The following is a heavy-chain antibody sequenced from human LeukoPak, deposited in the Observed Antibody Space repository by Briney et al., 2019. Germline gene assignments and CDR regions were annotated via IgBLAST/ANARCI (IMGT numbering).Heavy chain of an antibody. Sequence: PGGSLRLSCAASGFTFSSYNMNWVRQAPGKGLEWVASISSSSNYIYYVDSVKGRFTISRDNAKNSLYLQMNSLRAEDTAVYYCAKKLDSSGYYRSYYFDYWGQGTLVTVSS. CDR2: ISSSSNYI. V-gene: IGHV3-21*01. CDR3: AKKLDSSGYYRSYYFDY. D-gene: IGHD3-22*01. CDR1: GFTFSSYN. J-gene: IGHJ4*02.